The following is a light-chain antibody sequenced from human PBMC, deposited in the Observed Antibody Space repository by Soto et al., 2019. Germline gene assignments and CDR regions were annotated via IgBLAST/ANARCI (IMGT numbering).Light chain of an antibody. V-gene: IGLV1-40*01. CDR1: SSNIGAGYD. Sequence: QSLLTQPPSVSGAPGQRVTISCTGSSSNIGAGYDVHWYQQLPGTAPKLLIYGNSNRPSGVPDRFSGSKSGTSASLAITGLQAEDEADYYCQSYDSSLRGAVFGGGTQLTVL. J-gene: IGLJ7*01. CDR3: QSYDSSLRGAV. CDR2: GNS.